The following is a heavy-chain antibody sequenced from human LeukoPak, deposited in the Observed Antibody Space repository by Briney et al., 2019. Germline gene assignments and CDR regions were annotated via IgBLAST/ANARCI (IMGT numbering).Heavy chain of an antibody. CDR2: ISVYNGNT. Sequence: ASETVSCKGSGYTFTIYGISWVWQWPGQGLEWLWRISVYNGNTNYAQKLQGRVTMITATSTSPAFMELRSLRSDSTAVYYCARMILLLGYVVTVPPRGFAYWGQGTLVTVSS. D-gene: IGHD2-21*02. J-gene: IGHJ4*02. CDR1: GYTFTIYG. CDR3: ARMILLLGYVVTVPPRGFAY. V-gene: IGHV1-18*01.